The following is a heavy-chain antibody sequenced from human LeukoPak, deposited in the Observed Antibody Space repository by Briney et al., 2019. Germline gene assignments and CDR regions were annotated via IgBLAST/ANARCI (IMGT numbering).Heavy chain of an antibody. CDR3: ARVSISLFGVVTAHFDS. CDR1: GGSFSGSY. Sequence: SETLSLTCGVSGGSFSGSYWGWIRQPPGKGLEWIGEINLCGSTNYSSSLTSRVTISLDTSKNQFSLNLRSVTTADTAVYYCARVSISLFGVVTAHFDSWGQGTLVAVSS. D-gene: IGHD3-3*01. CDR2: INLCGST. J-gene: IGHJ4*02. V-gene: IGHV4-34*01.